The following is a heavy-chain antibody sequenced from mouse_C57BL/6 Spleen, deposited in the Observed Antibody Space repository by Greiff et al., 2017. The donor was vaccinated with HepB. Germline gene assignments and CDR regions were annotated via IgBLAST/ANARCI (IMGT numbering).Heavy chain of an antibody. V-gene: IGHV14-1*01. CDR3: TKAYSNDGGGLWFAY. Sequence: EVQLQQSGAELVRPGASVKLSCTATGFNIKDYYMHWVKQRPEQGLEWIGRIDPEDGDTEYAPKFQGKATMTADTSTNTAYLQLRSLTSEDTAVYYCTKAYSNDGGGLWFAYWGQGTLVTDSA. CDR2: IDPEDGDT. CDR1: GFNIKDYY. J-gene: IGHJ3*01. D-gene: IGHD2-12*01.